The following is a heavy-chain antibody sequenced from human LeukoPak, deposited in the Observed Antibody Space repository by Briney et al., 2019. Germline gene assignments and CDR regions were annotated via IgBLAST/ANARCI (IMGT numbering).Heavy chain of an antibody. Sequence: GGSLRLSCTVSGFTVSSNSMSWVRQAPGKGLEWVSFIYSGGNTHYSDSVKGRFTISRDNSKNTLYLQMNSLRAEDTAVYYCAKDLFRVPRWYFDLWGRGTLVTVSS. CDR3: AKDLFRVPRWYFDL. CDR1: GFTVSSNS. V-gene: IGHV3-53*01. CDR2: IYSGGNT. D-gene: IGHD1-1*01. J-gene: IGHJ2*01.